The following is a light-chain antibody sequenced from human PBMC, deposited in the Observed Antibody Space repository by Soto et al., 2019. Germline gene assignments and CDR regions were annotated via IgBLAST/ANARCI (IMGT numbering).Light chain of an antibody. CDR1: SSDVGAYDY. CDR2: EVS. Sequence: QSALTQPASVSGSPGQSLTISCTGTSSDVGAYDYVSWYQQHPDKAPKLMIYEVSYRPSGVSNRFSGSKSVNTATLTISGLQAEDEADYYCSSYTTSSTRVFGTGTKVTVL. CDR3: SSYTTSSTRV. J-gene: IGLJ1*01. V-gene: IGLV2-14*03.